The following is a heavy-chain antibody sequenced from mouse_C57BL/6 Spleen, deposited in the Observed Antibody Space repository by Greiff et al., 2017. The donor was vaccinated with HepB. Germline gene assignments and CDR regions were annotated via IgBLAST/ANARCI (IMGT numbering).Heavy chain of an antibody. Sequence: QVQLQQPGAELVKPGASVKLSCKASGYTFTSYWMHWVKQRPGQGLEWIGMIHPNSGSTNYNEKFKSKATLTVDKSSSTAYMQLSSLTSEDSAVYDCARSRTTTAYAMDYWGQGTSVTVSS. D-gene: IGHD1-2*01. J-gene: IGHJ4*01. CDR1: GYTFTSYW. V-gene: IGHV1-64*01. CDR2: IHPNSGST. CDR3: ARSRTTTAYAMDY.